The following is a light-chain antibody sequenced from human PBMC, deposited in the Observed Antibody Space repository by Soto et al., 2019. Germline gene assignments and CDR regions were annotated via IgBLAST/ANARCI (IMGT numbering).Light chain of an antibody. Sequence: QSALTQPASVSGSPGQSITISCTGTSSDVGGYNFVSWYQQHPGKAPKLMIYDVNNRPSGVSNRFSGSKSGNTASLTISGLQTEDEADYYCNSYTGSSAHYVFGTGTKLTVL. CDR3: NSYTGSSAHYV. CDR2: DVN. V-gene: IGLV2-14*01. J-gene: IGLJ1*01. CDR1: SSDVGGYNF.